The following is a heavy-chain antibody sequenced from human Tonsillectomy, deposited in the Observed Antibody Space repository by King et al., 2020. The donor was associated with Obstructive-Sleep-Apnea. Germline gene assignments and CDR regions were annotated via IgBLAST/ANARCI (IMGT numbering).Heavy chain of an antibody. V-gene: IGHV5-51*01. CDR3: ARQCPVTGTNWFDP. CDR1: GYSFTNYW. D-gene: IGHD1-20*01. Sequence: VQLVQSGAEVKKPGESLKISCKGSGYSFTNYWIAWVRQMPGKGLEWMGIIYPGDSDTKYSPSFQGQVTISADKSISTAYLQWSSLKASDTAMYFCARQCPVTGTNWFDPWGQGTLVTVSS. J-gene: IGHJ5*02. CDR2: IYPGDSDT.